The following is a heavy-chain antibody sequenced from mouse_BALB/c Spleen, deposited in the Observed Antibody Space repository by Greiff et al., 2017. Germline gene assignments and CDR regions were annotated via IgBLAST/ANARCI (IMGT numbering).Heavy chain of an antibody. D-gene: IGHD1-1*02. J-gene: IGHJ2*01. V-gene: IGHV5-6*01. CDR1: GFTFSSYG. CDR2: ISSGGSYT. CDR3: ARQRGGGKDYFDY. Sequence: EVNLVESGGDLVKPGGSLKLSCAASGFTFSSYGMSWVRQTPDKRLEWVATISSGGSYTYYPDSVKGRFTISRDNAKNTLYLQMSSLKSEDKAMYYCARQRGGGKDYFDYWGQGTTLTVSS.